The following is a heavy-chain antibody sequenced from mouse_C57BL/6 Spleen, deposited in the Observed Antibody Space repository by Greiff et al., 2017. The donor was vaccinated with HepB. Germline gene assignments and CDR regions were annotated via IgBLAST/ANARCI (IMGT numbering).Heavy chain of an antibody. V-gene: IGHV1-80*01. J-gene: IGHJ2*01. Sequence: VQLQQSGAELVKPGASVKISCKASGYAFSSYWMNWVKQRPGKGLEWIGQIYPGDGDTNYNGKFKGKATLTADKSSSTAYMQLSSLTSEDSAVYFCAREDWGGGYFDYWGQGTTLTVSS. CDR1: GYAFSSYW. CDR2: IYPGDGDT. D-gene: IGHD4-1*01. CDR3: AREDWGGGYFDY.